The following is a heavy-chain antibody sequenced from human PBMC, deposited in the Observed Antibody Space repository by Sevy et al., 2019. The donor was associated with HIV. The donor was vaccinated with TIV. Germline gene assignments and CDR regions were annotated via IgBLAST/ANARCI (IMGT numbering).Heavy chain of an antibody. V-gene: IGHV3-30-3*01. Sequence: GGSLRLSCTASGFAFTNYYAMHWVRQAPGKGLEWVALISYDGSGKFYADSVKGRFTITRANFKNTQYLQLNGLTTEGTGVYYCARPRANYVDHYYYYAMDVWGQGTTVTVSS. CDR3: ARPRANYVDHYYYYAMDV. CDR1: GFAFTNYYA. CDR2: ISYDGSGK. D-gene: IGHD4-17*01. J-gene: IGHJ6*02.